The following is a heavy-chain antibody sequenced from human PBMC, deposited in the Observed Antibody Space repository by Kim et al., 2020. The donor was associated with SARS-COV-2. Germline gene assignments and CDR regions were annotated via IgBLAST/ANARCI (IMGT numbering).Heavy chain of an antibody. V-gene: IGHV4-31*03. CDR2: IYYSGST. J-gene: IGHJ6*02. CDR1: GDSISSGGYF. D-gene: IGHD2-21*01. CDR3: SCHCGYDMDV. Sequence: SETLSLTCTVSGDSISSGGYFWSWNRQHPGKGLEWIGYIYYSGSTYYNPSLKSRLTISVDTSKNQFSLKLSSVTAADTAVYYCSCHCGYDMDVWGQGTTVTVSS.